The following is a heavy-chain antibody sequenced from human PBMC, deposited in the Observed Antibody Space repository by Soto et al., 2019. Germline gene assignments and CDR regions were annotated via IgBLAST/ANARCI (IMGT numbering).Heavy chain of an antibody. V-gene: IGHV4-39*01. J-gene: IGHJ4*02. D-gene: IGHD3-22*01. Sequence: SETLSLTCTVSGGSISSSSYYWGWIRQPPGKGLEWIGSIYYSGSTYYNPSLKSRVTISVDTSKNQFSLKLSSVAAADTAVYYCARHSVGLYDCSGRRLYYFDYCGQGTLVPVSS. CDR1: GGSISSSSYY. CDR2: IYYSGST. CDR3: ARHSVGLYDCSGRRLYYFDY.